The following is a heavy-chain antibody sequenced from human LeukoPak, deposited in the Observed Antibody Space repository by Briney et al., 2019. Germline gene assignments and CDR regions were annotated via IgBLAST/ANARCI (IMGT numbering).Heavy chain of an antibody. D-gene: IGHD1-14*01. CDR1: GFDFSTYA. Sequence: GGSLRLSCAASGFDFSTYAMSWVRQAPGKGLEWVSGISGSGGNTYYADSVKGRFTISRDNSKNTLYLQMNSLRAEDTAVYYCAKDRGRNSFDYWGQGTLVSVSS. V-gene: IGHV3-23*01. CDR2: ISGSGGNT. CDR3: AKDRGRNSFDY. J-gene: IGHJ4*02.